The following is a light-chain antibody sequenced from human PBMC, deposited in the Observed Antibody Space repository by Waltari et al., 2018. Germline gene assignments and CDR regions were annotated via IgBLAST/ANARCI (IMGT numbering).Light chain of an antibody. Sequence: QSVLTQPPSVSAAPGQKVSISCSGSTSNIWNNYVSWYQQFPGEAPKVLIYGNDKRTTGSPDRFSGSKSGTSATLDITGLQTGDEAVYYCGTWDNTLSAVFGGGTKVTVL. J-gene: IGLJ2*01. CDR1: TSNIWNNY. CDR2: GND. V-gene: IGLV1-51*02. CDR3: GTWDNTLSAV.